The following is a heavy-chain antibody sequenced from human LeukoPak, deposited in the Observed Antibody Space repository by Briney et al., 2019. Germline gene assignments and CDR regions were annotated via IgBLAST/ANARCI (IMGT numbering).Heavy chain of an antibody. D-gene: IGHD1-20*01. CDR3: ARGLTGTTSGY. V-gene: IGHV3-7*01. J-gene: IGHJ4*02. CDR1: GFTFSSYW. CDR2: IKQEGIER. Sequence: GGALRLSCAASGFTFSSYWMSWVRQAPGKGLERVANIKQEGIERYYVDSLKGRFTISRDNAKNSLYLQMNRLRVEDTAVYYCARGLTGTTSGYWGQGTLVTVSS.